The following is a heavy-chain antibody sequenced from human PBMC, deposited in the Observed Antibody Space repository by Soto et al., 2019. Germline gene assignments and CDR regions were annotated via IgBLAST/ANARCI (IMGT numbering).Heavy chain of an antibody. J-gene: IGHJ5*02. CDR3: ARDVGGRTSGNHVWGRNWFDP. CDR2: INPSDSST. CDR1: GYTFTTYY. V-gene: IGHV1-46*04. D-gene: IGHD3-16*01. Sequence: QVQLVQSGAEVKKPGASVKVSCKASGYTFTTYYIHWVRQAPGQGLEWMGMINPSDSSTMFAQKLQGRLTMTRDTSTRTVYMDLSSLRSEDTAVYYFARDVGGRTSGNHVWGRNWFDPWGQGTLVTVSS.